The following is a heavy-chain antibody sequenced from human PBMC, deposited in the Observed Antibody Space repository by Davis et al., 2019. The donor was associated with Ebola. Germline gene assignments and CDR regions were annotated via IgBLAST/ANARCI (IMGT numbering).Heavy chain of an antibody. D-gene: IGHD3-10*01. V-gene: IGHV4-59*08. Sequence: SETLSLTCTVSGGSISSYYWSWIRQPPGKGLEWIGYIHYSGSTNYNPSLKSRVTISVDTSKNQFSLKLSYVTAADTAVYYCARQLLWFGELPHWYFDLWGRGTLVTVSS. CDR1: GGSISSYY. CDR3: ARQLLWFGELPHWYFDL. CDR2: IHYSGST. J-gene: IGHJ2*01.